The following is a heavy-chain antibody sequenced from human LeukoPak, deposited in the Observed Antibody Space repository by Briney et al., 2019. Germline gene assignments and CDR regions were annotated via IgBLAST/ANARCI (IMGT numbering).Heavy chain of an antibody. CDR1: GFTFSSYA. V-gene: IGHV3-30-3*01. CDR2: ISYEGSNK. CDR3: ARNPRLEGALDY. J-gene: IGHJ4*02. Sequence: GGSLRLSCAASGFTFSSYAMHWVRQAPGKGLEWVAVISYEGSNKYYADSVKGRFTISRDDSKNTLYLQMNSLRAEDTAVYYCARNPRLEGALDYWGQGTLVTVSS. D-gene: IGHD4-11*01.